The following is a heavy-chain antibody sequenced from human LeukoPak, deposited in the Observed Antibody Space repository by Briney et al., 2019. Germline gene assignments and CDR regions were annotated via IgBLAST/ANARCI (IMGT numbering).Heavy chain of an antibody. CDR3: AKDLRVGLRYPNPSTC. V-gene: IGHV3-30*18. CDR2: ISYDGSNK. D-gene: IGHD3-9*01. J-gene: IGHJ4*02. Sequence: PGRSLRLSCAASGFTFSSYGMHWVRQAPGKGLEWVAVISYDGSNKYYADSVKGRFTISRDNSKNTLYLQMNSLRAEDTAVYYCAKDLRVGLRYPNPSTCWGQGTLVTVSS. CDR1: GFTFSSYG.